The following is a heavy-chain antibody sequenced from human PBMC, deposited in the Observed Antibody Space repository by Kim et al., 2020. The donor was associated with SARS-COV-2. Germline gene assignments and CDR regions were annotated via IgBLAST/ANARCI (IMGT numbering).Heavy chain of an antibody. V-gene: IGHV4-31*02. J-gene: IGHJ4*02. CDR3: ARAGSGWYLGHVGY. Sequence: PSLKSRVTISVDTSKNQFSLKLSSVTAADTAVYYCARAGSGWYLGHVGYWGQGTLVTVSS. D-gene: IGHD6-19*01.